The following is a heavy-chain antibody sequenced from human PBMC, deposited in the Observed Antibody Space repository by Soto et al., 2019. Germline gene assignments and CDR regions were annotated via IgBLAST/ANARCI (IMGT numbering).Heavy chain of an antibody. V-gene: IGHV3-48*02. CDR2: ISSTSSTI. Sequence: EVQLVESGGGLVQPGGSLRLSCAASGFTFSSYSMNWVRQAPGKGLEWVSYISSTSSTIYYADSVKGRFTISRDNAKNSLYLQMNSLRDEDTAVYYCARDLRFLEWLPRAEYFQQWGQGTLVTVSS. CDR1: GFTFSSYS. CDR3: ARDLRFLEWLPRAEYFQQ. J-gene: IGHJ1*01. D-gene: IGHD3-3*01.